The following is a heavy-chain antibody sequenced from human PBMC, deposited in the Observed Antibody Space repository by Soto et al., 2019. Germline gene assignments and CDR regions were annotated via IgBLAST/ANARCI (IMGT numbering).Heavy chain of an antibody. D-gene: IGHD1-1*01. J-gene: IGHJ6*02. CDR3: ASTTGTTGDYYYYGMDA. Sequence: SQTLSLTCAISGDSVSSNSAAWNWIRQSPSRGLEWLGRTYYRSKWYNDYAVSVKSRITINPDTSKNQFSLQLNSVTPEDTAVYYCASTTGTTGDYYYYGMDAWGQGTTVTVSS. CDR2: TYYRSKWYN. CDR1: GDSVSSNSAA. V-gene: IGHV6-1*01.